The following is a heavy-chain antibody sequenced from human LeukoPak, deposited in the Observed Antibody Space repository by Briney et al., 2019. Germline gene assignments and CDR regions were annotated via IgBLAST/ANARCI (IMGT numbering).Heavy chain of an antibody. Sequence: GGSLRLSCAASGFTFSSYSMKWVRQAAGKGMEWVSSISSSSSYIYYADSVKGRFTISRDNAKNSLYLQMNNLRAEDTAVYYCARAGEGYGDYCSVSMLDYWGQGTLVTVSS. CDR1: GFTFSSYS. D-gene: IGHD4-17*01. CDR3: ARAGEGYGDYCSVSMLDY. CDR2: ISSSSSYI. V-gene: IGHV3-21*01. J-gene: IGHJ4*02.